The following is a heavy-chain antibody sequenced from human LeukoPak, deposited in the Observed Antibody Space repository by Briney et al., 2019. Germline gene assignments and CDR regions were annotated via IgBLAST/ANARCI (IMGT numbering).Heavy chain of an antibody. CDR1: GYSISSGYY. CDR2: IYYSGST. D-gene: IGHD3-3*01. V-gene: IGHV4-38-2*02. Sequence: SETLSLTCTVSGYSISSGYYWGWTRQPPGKGLEWIGSIYYSGSTYYNPSIKSRVTISVDTSKNQFSLKLSSVTAADTAVYYCARDAFWSGYSLFDYWGQGTLVTVSS. J-gene: IGHJ4*02. CDR3: ARDAFWSGYSLFDY.